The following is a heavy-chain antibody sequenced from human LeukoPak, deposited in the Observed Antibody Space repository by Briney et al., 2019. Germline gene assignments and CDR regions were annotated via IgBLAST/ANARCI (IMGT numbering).Heavy chain of an antibody. CDR1: GGSISSYY. CDR3: ARGRRWLQFRGDAFDI. D-gene: IGHD5-24*01. CDR2: IYYSGST. V-gene: IGHV4-59*12. J-gene: IGHJ3*02. Sequence: SETLSLTCTVSGGSISSYYWSWIRQPPGKGLEWIGYIYYSGSTNYNPSLKSRVTISVDTSKNQFSLKLSSVTAADTAVYYCARGRRWLQFRGDAFDIWGQGTMVTVSS.